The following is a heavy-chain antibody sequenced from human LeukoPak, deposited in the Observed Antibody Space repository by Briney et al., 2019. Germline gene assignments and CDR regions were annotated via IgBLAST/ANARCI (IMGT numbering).Heavy chain of an antibody. CDR2: INHSGST. CDR3: ARDRRYQRYGMEV. CDR1: GGSFSGYY. D-gene: IGHD2-2*01. Sequence: SETLSLTCAVYGGSFSGYYWSWIRQPPGKGLEWIGEINHSGSTNYNPSLKSRVTISVDTSKNQFSLKLSSVTAADTAVYYCARDRRYQRYGMEVWGKGTTVTVSS. J-gene: IGHJ6*04. V-gene: IGHV4-34*01.